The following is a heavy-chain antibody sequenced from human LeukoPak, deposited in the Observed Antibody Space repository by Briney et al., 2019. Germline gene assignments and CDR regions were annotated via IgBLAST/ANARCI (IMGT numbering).Heavy chain of an antibody. Sequence: GSSVKVSCKASGGTFSSYGISWVRQAPGQGLEWMGWIGAYNGNTNYAQKLQGRVTMTTDTSTSTAYMELRSLRSDDTAVYYCAIGNMYSSSSQYYYYYMDVWGKGTTVTVSS. CDR1: GGTFSSYG. V-gene: IGHV1-18*01. D-gene: IGHD6-6*01. CDR3: AIGNMYSSSSQYYYYYMDV. J-gene: IGHJ6*03. CDR2: IGAYNGNT.